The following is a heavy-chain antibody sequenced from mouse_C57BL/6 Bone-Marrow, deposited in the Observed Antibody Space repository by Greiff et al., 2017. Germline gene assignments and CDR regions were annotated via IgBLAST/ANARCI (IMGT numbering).Heavy chain of an antibody. V-gene: IGHV5-6*01. Sequence: EVQLVESGGDLVKPGGSLKLSCAASGFTFSSYGMSWVRQTPDKRLEWVATISTGGSYTYYPDSVKGRFTISRDNAKNTLYLQMSSLKSEDTAMYYCARHPYGYAVPYAMDYWGQGTSVTVSS. D-gene: IGHD2-2*01. CDR1: GFTFSSYG. J-gene: IGHJ4*01. CDR3: ARHPYGYAVPYAMDY. CDR2: ISTGGSYT.